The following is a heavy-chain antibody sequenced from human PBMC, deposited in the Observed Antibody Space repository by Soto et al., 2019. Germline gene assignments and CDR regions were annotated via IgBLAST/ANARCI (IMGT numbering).Heavy chain of an antibody. CDR3: ARWWPVFTKGFDP. V-gene: IGHV1-46*01. D-gene: IGHD6-19*01. CDR1: GGGNLRDYR. Sequence: ASVKVSCKASGGGNLRDYRTTWVRRAPGQGLEWMGRIIPSVGTTSYAQKFQGRVTMTRDTSTSTVYMELSSLRSEDTAVYYCARWWPVFTKGFDPWGQGTLVTVS. CDR2: IIPSVGTT. J-gene: IGHJ5*02.